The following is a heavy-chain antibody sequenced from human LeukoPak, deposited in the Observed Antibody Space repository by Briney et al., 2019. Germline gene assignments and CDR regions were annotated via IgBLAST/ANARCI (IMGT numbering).Heavy chain of an antibody. CDR3: ARDSVNCSTTSCSDYLDY. J-gene: IGHJ4*02. Sequence: SETLSLTCRVSGGSISNYYWNWIRQTPGKGLEWIGYIYHSGSTYYNPSLKSRVTISLDTSKKQFSLKLSSVTAADTAVYFCARDSVNCSTTSCSDYLDYWGQGTLVTVSS. D-gene: IGHD2-2*01. V-gene: IGHV4-59*01. CDR2: IYHSGST. CDR1: GGSISNYY.